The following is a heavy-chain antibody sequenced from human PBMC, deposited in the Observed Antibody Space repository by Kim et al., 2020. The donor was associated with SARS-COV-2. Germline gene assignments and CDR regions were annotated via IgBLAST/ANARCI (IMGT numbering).Heavy chain of an antibody. J-gene: IGHJ4*02. D-gene: IGHD6-13*01. CDR3: ARSSAGSWFFDY. V-gene: IGHV3-7*04. Sequence: YSVDSVKGRFTISRDNTKNSLYLQMNGLGAEDTAVYYCARSSAGSWFFDYWGQGTLVTVSS.